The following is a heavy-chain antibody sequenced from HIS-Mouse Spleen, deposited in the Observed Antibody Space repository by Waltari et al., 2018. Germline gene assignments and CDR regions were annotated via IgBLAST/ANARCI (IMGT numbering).Heavy chain of an antibody. CDR2: ISYDGSNK. CDR1: GFTFRRYA. J-gene: IGHJ4*02. V-gene: IGHV3-30*04. Sequence: QVQLVDSWGGVVQPGRSLRLSCAASGFTFRRYAMHWVRQAPGKGLEWVAVISYDGSNKYYADSVKGRFTISRDNSKNTLYLQMNSLRAEDTAVYYCARRYSGYDLGYWGQGTLVTVSS. D-gene: IGHD5-12*01. CDR3: ARRYSGYDLGY.